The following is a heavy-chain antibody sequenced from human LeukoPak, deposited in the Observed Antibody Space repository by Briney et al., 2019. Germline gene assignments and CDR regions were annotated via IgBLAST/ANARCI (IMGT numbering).Heavy chain of an antibody. CDR1: GFTFSGYW. CDR3: ARDGAYCSSTSCYFGFDY. J-gene: IGHJ4*02. V-gene: IGHV3-7*01. Sequence: GGSLRLSGAPSGFTFSGYWMSWVRQAPGKGLEWVANIKQDGSEKYYVDSMKGRITISRDNAKNSLYLQMNSLRAEDTAVYYCARDGAYCSSTSCYFGFDYWGQGTLVTVSS. CDR2: IKQDGSEK. D-gene: IGHD2-2*01.